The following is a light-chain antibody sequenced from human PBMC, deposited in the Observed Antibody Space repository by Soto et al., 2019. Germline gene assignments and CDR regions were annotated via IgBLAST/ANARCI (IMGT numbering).Light chain of an antibody. CDR1: SGSVSASYY. CDR3: VLFMGSGISV. Sequence: QTVVTQEPSFSVSPGGTVTLTCGLSSGSVSASYYPSWYQQTPGQAPRTLIYSTNIRSSGVPDRFSGSILGNKAALTITGAQADDECDYYCVLFMGSGISVFGTGTKLTVL. CDR2: STN. V-gene: IGLV8-61*01. J-gene: IGLJ1*01.